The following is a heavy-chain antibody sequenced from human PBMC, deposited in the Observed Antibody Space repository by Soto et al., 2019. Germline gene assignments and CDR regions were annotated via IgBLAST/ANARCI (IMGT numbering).Heavy chain of an antibody. D-gene: IGHD3-3*01. V-gene: IGHV5-51*01. J-gene: IGHJ6*02. CDR1: GYKVSPWHNFTRYW. Sequence: GESLKISCMGSGYKVSPWHNFTRYWIAWVRQKPGESLEGVGIIYPGDSDTRYSPSFQGQVTISADKSINSVYLQWSSLKASDTATYYCARLGFNYDFLSGYYNVHHYYGIDVWGQGTTVTVSS. CDR3: ARLGFNYDFLSGYYNVHHYYGIDV. CDR2: IYPGDSDT.